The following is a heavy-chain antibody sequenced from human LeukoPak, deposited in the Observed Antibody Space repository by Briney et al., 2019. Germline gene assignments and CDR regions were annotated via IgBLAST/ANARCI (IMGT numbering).Heavy chain of an antibody. Sequence: SVKVSCKASGGTFSSYAISWVRQAPGQGLEWMGGIIPIFGTANYEQKFQGRVTITTDESTSTAYMELSSLRSEDTAVYYCARVPSRYCSSTSCYRWFDPWGQGTLVSVSS. CDR3: ARVPSRYCSSTSCYRWFDP. CDR2: IIPIFGTA. V-gene: IGHV1-69*05. D-gene: IGHD2-2*02. J-gene: IGHJ5*02. CDR1: GGTFSSYA.